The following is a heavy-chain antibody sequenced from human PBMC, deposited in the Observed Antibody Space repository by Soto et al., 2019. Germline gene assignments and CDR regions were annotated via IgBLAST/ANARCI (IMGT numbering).Heavy chain of an antibody. CDR1: GYTFTSYG. V-gene: IGHV1-18*01. Sequence: ASVKVSCKASGYTFTSYGISWVRQAPGQGLEWMGGFSADDGNTNYAQKFQGRVTMTEDTSTDTAYMELSSLRSEDTAVYYCATIRCAGGYYPCYGMDVWGQGTTVTVSS. CDR2: FSADDGNT. CDR3: ATIRCAGGYYPCYGMDV. D-gene: IGHD2-8*02. J-gene: IGHJ6*02.